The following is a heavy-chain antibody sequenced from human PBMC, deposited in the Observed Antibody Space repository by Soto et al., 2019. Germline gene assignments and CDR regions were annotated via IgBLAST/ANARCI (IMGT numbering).Heavy chain of an antibody. CDR2: IYHSGST. CDR3: ARDRDYRVEDV. V-gene: IGHV4-4*02. J-gene: IGHJ4*02. Sequence: QVQLQESGPGLVKPSATLPPTFAVTADSIRRVGDWWSWFRQPPRKGLEWLGEIYHSGSTQYYPSLKSRVNMSIDKSKNQFSLEMTAVTAADTAVYYCARDRDYRVEDVWGQGTLVTVSS. CDR1: ADSIRRVGDW. D-gene: IGHD4-17*01.